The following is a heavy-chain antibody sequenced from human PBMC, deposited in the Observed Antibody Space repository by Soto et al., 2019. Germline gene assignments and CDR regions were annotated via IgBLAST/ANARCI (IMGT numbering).Heavy chain of an antibody. Sequence: AGGSPRLSFATPGFTFCSHALSRGPPAPGEGLEWVSAISGSGGSTYYADSVKGRFTISRDNSKNTLYLQMNSLRAEDTAVYYCARVTTVTTLYDGYFDLWGRGTLVTVSS. J-gene: IGHJ2*01. V-gene: IGHV3-23*01. CDR3: ARVTTVTTLYDGYFDL. CDR1: GFTFCSHA. D-gene: IGHD4-17*01. CDR2: ISGSGGST.